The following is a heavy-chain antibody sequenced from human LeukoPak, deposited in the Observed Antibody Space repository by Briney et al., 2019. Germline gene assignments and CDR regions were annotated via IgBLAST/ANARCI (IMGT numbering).Heavy chain of an antibody. CDR3: WVTVSGVHDAFDI. V-gene: IGHV1-2*02. J-gene: IGHJ3*02. CDR1: GYIFTDYY. D-gene: IGHD6-19*01. Sequence: ASVKVSCKTSGYIFTDYYTHWVRQAPGQGLEWMGWINPNSGGTNYAQKFQDRVTMTRDTSISTAYMELSRLKSDDTAVYYCWVTVSGVHDAFDIWGQGTMVTVSS. CDR2: INPNSGGT.